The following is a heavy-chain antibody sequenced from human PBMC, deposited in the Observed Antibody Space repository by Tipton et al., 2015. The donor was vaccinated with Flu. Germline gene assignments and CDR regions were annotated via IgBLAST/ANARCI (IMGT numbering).Heavy chain of an antibody. Sequence: SLRLSCAASGFTFSSYWMSWVRQAPGKGLEWVANIKQDGSEKYYVDSVKGRFTISRDNAKNSLYLQMNSLRAEDTAVYYCARCSDSWSGYLPLYYWGQGTLVTVSS. CDR2: IKQDGSEK. CDR3: ARCSDSWSGYLPLYY. CDR1: GFTFSSYW. V-gene: IGHV3-7*01. J-gene: IGHJ4*02. D-gene: IGHD3-3*01.